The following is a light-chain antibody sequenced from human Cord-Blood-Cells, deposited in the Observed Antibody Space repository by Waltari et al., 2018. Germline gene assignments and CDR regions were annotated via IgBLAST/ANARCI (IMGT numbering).Light chain of an antibody. CDR2: DAS. CDR3: QQRSNWLT. J-gene: IGKJ4*01. Sequence: EIVLTQSPATLSLSPGERATLSCRASQCVSSYLAWYQQKPGQAPRLLIYDASNRATGIPAMFSGSGSGTDFTLTISSLEPEDFAVYYCQQRSNWLTFGGGTKVEIK. V-gene: IGKV3-11*01. CDR1: QCVSSY.